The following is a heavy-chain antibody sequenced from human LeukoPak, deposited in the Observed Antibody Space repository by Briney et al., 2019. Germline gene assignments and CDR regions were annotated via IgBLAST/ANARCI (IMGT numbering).Heavy chain of an antibody. J-gene: IGHJ4*02. CDR3: ARLTGYDWESSFDY. CDR1: GGSFSGYY. CDR2: IYYSGST. D-gene: IGHD5-12*01. V-gene: IGHV4-59*01. Sequence: SETLSLTCAVYGGSFSGYYWSWIRQPPGKGLEWIGYIYYSGSTNYNPSLKSRVTISVDTSKNQFSLKLSSVTAADTAVYFCARLTGYDWESSFDYWGQGTLVTVSS.